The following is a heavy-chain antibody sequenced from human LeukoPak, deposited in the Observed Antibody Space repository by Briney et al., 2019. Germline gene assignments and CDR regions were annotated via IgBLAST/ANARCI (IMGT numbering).Heavy chain of an antibody. CDR2: IYKSGST. CDR3: ARLSTGPYGLGAFDI. J-gene: IGHJ3*02. CDR1: GGSIISSSYY. D-gene: IGHD1-1*01. V-gene: IGHV4-61*05. Sequence: SETLSLTCTVSGGSIISSSYYWSWIRQPPGKGLEWIGNIYKSGSTNYNPSLKSRVTMSVDTSKNQFSLRLNSVTAADTAVYYCARLSTGPYGLGAFDIWGQGTMVTVSS.